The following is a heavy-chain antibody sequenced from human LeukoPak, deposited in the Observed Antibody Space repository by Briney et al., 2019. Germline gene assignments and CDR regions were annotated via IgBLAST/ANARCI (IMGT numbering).Heavy chain of an antibody. V-gene: IGHV4-34*01. CDR1: GGSFSGYY. CDR2: INHSGST. Sequence: SETLSLTCAVYGGSFSGYYWSWIRQPPGKGLEWIGEINHSGSTNYNPSLKSRVTISVDTSKNQFSLKLSSVTAADTAVYYCASSSSATPFDYWGQGTLVTVSS. D-gene: IGHD2-2*01. J-gene: IGHJ4*02. CDR3: ASSSSATPFDY.